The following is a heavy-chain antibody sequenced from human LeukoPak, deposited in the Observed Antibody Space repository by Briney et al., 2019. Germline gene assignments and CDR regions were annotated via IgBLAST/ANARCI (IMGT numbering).Heavy chain of an antibody. D-gene: IGHD3-3*01. J-gene: IGHJ1*01. Sequence: GESLKISCKGSGYSFTSYWIGWVRQMPGKGLEWMGIIYPGDSDTRYSPSFQGQVTISADKSISTAYLQWSSLKASDTAMYYCASRTYDFWSGYYQEYFQHWGQGTLATVSS. CDR3: ASRTYDFWSGYYQEYFQH. CDR1: GYSFTSYW. V-gene: IGHV5-51*01. CDR2: IYPGDSDT.